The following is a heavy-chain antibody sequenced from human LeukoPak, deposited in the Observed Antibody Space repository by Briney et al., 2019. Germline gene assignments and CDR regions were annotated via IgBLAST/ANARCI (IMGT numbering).Heavy chain of an antibody. Sequence: SVKVSCKASGGTFSSYAISWVRQAPGQGLEWMGGIIPIFGTANYAQKFQGRVTITADESTSTAYMELSSLRSEDTAVYYCASSQYYDFWGGYYDPFDYWGQGTLVTVSS. J-gene: IGHJ4*02. CDR3: ASSQYYDFWGGYYDPFDY. V-gene: IGHV1-69*13. CDR1: GGTFSSYA. CDR2: IIPIFGTA. D-gene: IGHD3-3*01.